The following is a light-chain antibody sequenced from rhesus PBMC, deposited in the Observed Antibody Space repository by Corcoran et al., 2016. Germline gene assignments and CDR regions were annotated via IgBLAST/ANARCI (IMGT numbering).Light chain of an antibody. Sequence: DIVMTQTPLSLPVTPGEPASISCRSSQSLLDSEDGHTYLDWYLQKPGQSPQPLIYEVSNRASGVPDRFSGGGSDTDFTLKIGRVEAEDVGVYYCMRYTHIPLAFGGGTKVELK. CDR3: MRYTHIPLA. J-gene: IGKJ4*01. V-gene: IGKV2-86*01. CDR1: QSLLDSEDGHTY. CDR2: EVS.